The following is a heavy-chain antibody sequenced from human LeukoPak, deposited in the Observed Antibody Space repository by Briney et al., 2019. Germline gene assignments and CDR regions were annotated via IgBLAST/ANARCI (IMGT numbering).Heavy chain of an antibody. CDR1: GYTFTTYV. V-gene: IGHV1-3*01. D-gene: IGHD1/OR15-1a*01. CDR3: ARDLGTSRTFDY. Sequence: ASVKVSCKASGYTFTTYVIHWVHQAPGQRLEWIGWINAGNGNTKYSQKFQDRVTFSRDTSATTAYMELSSLRSEDTAVYYCARDLGTSRTFDYWGQGTLVTVSS. CDR2: INAGNGNT. J-gene: IGHJ4*02.